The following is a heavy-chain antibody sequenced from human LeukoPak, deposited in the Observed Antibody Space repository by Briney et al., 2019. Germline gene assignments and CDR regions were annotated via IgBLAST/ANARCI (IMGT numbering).Heavy chain of an antibody. CDR3: ARGRGGSC. J-gene: IGHJ4*02. Sequence: GGSLRLSCAASGFTFSSYEMNWVCQAPGKGLEWVSYISSSGNTIYYADSVKGRFTISRDNAENSLYLQMNSLRAEDTAVYYCARGRGGSCWGQGTLVTVSS. CDR1: GFTFSSYE. CDR2: ISSSGNTI. D-gene: IGHD2-15*01. V-gene: IGHV3-48*03.